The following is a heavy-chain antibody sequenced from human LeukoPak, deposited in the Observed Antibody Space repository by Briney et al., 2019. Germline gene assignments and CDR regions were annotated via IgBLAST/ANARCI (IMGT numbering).Heavy chain of an antibody. CDR3: AKSGGSGSYYLY. D-gene: IGHD3-10*01. CDR1: GGSISSYY. CDR2: IYYSGST. J-gene: IGHJ4*02. V-gene: IGHV4-59*08. Sequence: TSETLSLTCTVSGGSISSYYWSWIRQPPGKGLEWIGYIYYSGSTNYNPSLKSRVTISVDTSKNQFSLKLSSVTAADTAVYYCAKSGGSGSYYLYWGQGTLVTVSS.